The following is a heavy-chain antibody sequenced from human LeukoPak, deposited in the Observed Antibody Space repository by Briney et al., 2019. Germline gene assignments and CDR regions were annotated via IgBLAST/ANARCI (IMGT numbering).Heavy chain of an antibody. CDR1: GFTFSSHL. CDR2: ISSDGTYT. CDR3: ARVPSGYSYGSDY. J-gene: IGHJ4*02. Sequence: GGSLRLSCAASGFTFSSHLMHWVRQAPGKGLVWVSRISSDGTYTNYADSVKGRFTISRDNAKKSLYLQTNSLRAEDTAVYYCARVPSGYSYGSDYWGQGILVAVSS. V-gene: IGHV3-74*01. D-gene: IGHD5-18*01.